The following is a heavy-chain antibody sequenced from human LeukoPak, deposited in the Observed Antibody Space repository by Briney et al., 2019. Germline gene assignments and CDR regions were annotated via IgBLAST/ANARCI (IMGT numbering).Heavy chain of an antibody. Sequence: HPGGSLRLSCAASGITFGNNWMHWVRQGPGKGLVRISRINSDGGGAIYADSVKGRFTVSRDNAKNTLYLQMNSLRAEDTAVYYCARDVPHNWFDTWGQGTLVTVSS. CDR1: GITFGNNW. V-gene: IGHV3-74*01. CDR2: INSDGGGA. J-gene: IGHJ5*02. CDR3: ARDVPHNWFDT.